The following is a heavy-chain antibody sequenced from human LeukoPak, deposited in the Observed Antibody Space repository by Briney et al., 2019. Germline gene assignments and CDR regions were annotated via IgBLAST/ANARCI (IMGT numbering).Heavy chain of an antibody. V-gene: IGHV3-49*03. CDR2: IRSKAYGGTT. CDR1: GFTVSSNY. CDR3: TRGPPIVGATKPRYYFDY. D-gene: IGHD1-26*01. Sequence: GGSLRLSCAASGFTVSSNYMSWFRQAPGKGLEWVGFIRSKAYGGTTEYAASVKGRFTISRDDSKSIAYLQMNSLKTEDTAVYYCTRGPPIVGATKPRYYFDYWGQGTLVTVSS. J-gene: IGHJ4*02.